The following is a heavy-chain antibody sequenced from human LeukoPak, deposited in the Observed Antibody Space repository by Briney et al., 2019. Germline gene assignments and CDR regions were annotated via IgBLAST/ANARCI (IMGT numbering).Heavy chain of an antibody. Sequence: PGGSLRLSCAASGFTFDDYGMSWVRQAPGKGLEWVANIRDDGGEIYYVDSVKGRFTISRDNAKSSLFLQMNSLRAEDAAVYYCARDKPRGSYYGSIFDSWGQGTLVTVSS. J-gene: IGHJ4*02. CDR2: IRDDGGEI. CDR3: ARDKPRGSYYGSIFDS. D-gene: IGHD1-26*01. CDR1: GFTFDDYG. V-gene: IGHV3-7*01.